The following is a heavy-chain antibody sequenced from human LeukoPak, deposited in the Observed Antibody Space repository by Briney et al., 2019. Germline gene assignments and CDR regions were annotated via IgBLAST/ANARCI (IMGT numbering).Heavy chain of an antibody. V-gene: IGHV3-11*01. J-gene: IGHJ4*02. CDR2: ISSSGPIK. CDR3: ARHPSAPDRNSHFDY. CDR1: GFTFSDYT. D-gene: IGHD1-14*01. Sequence: GGSLRLSCTSSGFTFSDYTVNWVRQAPGKGLEWVAYISSSGPIKNYSDSVKGRFTISRDNAKNSVYLQMNSLRAEDTAVYYCARHPSAPDRNSHFDYWGQGTLVAVSS.